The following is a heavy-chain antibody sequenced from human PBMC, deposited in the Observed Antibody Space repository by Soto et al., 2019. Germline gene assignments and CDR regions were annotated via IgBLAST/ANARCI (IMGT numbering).Heavy chain of an antibody. CDR2: INAGNGNT. CDR3: ARGIAPYYFDY. J-gene: IGHJ4*02. D-gene: IGHD6-13*01. CDR1: GYTFTSYG. Sequence: ASVKVSCKASGYTFTSYGISWVRQAPGQGLEWMGWINAGNGNTKYSQKFQGRVTITRDTSASTAYMELSSLRSEDTAVYYCARGIAPYYFDYWGQGTLVTVSS. V-gene: IGHV1-3*01.